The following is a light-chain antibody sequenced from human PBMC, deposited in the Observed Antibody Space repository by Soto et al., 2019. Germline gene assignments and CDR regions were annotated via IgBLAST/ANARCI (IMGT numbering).Light chain of an antibody. Sequence: DIQMTQSPSTLSASVGDRVTITCRASQSISSWLAWYQQKPGKAPKLLIYKASSLESGVPSRFSGSGSGTEFTLTISSLQPDDFATYFCQHYDSYPWTFGQGTKVEI. CDR3: QHYDSYPWT. CDR1: QSISSW. CDR2: KAS. V-gene: IGKV1-5*03. J-gene: IGKJ1*01.